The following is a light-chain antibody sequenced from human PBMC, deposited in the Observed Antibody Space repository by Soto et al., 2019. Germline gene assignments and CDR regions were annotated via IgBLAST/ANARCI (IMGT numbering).Light chain of an antibody. J-gene: IGKJ5*01. CDR1: QDLDRW. CDR2: AAS. Sequence: DIQMTQSPSSLSSSVGDRFTITCRASQDLDRWLAWYQQKPGEAPKLLIYAASNFQSGVPSRFSGSGSGTHFTLTISSLQPEDFATYYCQQLHGYPITFGQGTRLEIK. CDR3: QQLHGYPIT. V-gene: IGKV1-12*01.